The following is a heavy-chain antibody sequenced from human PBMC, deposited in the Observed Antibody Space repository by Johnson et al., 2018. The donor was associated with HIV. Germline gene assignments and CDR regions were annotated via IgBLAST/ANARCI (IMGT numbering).Heavy chain of an antibody. CDR3: TTTSSSGYTNSYAFDV. D-gene: IGHD6-6*01. J-gene: IGHJ3*01. CDR2: IKRKTDGGTT. Sequence: EVQLVESGGGLVQPGGSLRLSCAASGFTVSSNYMSWVRQAPGKGLEWVGRIKRKTDGGTTDYAAPVKGRFTISRDDSKNTLYLQMNSLKTEDTAVYYCTTTSSSGYTNSYAFDVWGQGTMVTVSS. V-gene: IGHV3-15*01. CDR1: GFTVSSNY.